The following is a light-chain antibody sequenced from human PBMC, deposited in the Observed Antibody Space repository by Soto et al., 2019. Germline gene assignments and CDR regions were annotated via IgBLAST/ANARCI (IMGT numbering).Light chain of an antibody. CDR1: QSFRAL. V-gene: IGKV3-11*01. Sequence: EVALTQSPVTLSLSPGDRATLFCKASQSFRALLAGYQHKGRQGPRLFILEAYNRAASTRPSFYGSGSGTDFTLTTSSLEPEDSASCYCHQRHMWPITFRQGTRLE. CDR3: HQRHMWPIT. CDR2: EAY. J-gene: IGKJ5*01.